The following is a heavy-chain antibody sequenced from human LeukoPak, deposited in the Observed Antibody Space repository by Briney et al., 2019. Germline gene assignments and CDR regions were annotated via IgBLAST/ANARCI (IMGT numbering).Heavy chain of an antibody. CDR1: GFSFTFYS. Sequence: GGSLRLSCAASGFSFTFYSMNWVRQAPGKGLEWVSCISSSSSYIYYADSVKGRFTISRDNAKNSLYLQMNSLRAEDTAVYYCARDSPNEGILWWSIDYWGQGTLVTVSS. J-gene: IGHJ4*02. CDR3: ARDSPNEGILWWSIDY. CDR2: ISSSSSYI. D-gene: IGHD2-21*01. V-gene: IGHV3-21*01.